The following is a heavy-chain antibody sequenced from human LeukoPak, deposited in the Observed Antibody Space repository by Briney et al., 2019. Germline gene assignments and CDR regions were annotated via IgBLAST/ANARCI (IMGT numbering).Heavy chain of an antibody. V-gene: IGHV4-30-4*01. CDR2: IYYSRIT. CDR3: ARAVPSYYYAMDV. Sequence: SQTLSLTCNVSGGSISSGDYYWSWIRQPPGKGLEWIGYIYYSRITYYNPSLKSRVSISVDTSKNQFSLRVSSVTDADTAVYYCARAVPSYYYAMDVWGQGTTVTVSS. CDR1: GGSISSGDYY. J-gene: IGHJ6*02.